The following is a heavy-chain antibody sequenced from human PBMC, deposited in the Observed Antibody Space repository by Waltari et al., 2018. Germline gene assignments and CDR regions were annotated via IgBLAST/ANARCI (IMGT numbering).Heavy chain of an antibody. CDR3: AKVCCSGSAGHYFDC. CDR2: IRSDGNEK. J-gene: IGHJ4*02. Sequence: QVQLVQSGGGVDQPGTSLRLPCADSGFRFGTYGMHWVRQAPGKGLEWVAVIRSDGNEKYYADSVKGRFTISKDNSKNTLYLQMNSLRAEDTAMYYCAKVCCSGSAGHYFDCWGQGTQVTVSS. D-gene: IGHD3-10*02. V-gene: IGHV3-30*02. CDR1: GFRFGTYG.